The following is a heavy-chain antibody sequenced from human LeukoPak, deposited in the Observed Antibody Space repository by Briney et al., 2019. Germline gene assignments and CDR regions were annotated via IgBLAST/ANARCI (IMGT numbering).Heavy chain of an antibody. D-gene: IGHD3-10*02. V-gene: IGHV3-20*04. Sequence: PGGSLRLSCAASGFSLRSNYMSWVRRAPGKGLEWVSGINWNGGSTGYADSVKGRFTISRDNAKNSLYLQMNSLRAEDTAVYYCAELGITMIGGVWGKGTTVTISS. J-gene: IGHJ6*04. CDR2: INWNGGST. CDR3: AELGITMIGGV. CDR1: GFSLRSNY.